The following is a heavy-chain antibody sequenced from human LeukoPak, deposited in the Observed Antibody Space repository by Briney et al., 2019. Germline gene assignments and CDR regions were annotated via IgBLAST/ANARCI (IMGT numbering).Heavy chain of an antibody. CDR3: ARDPYSSNWSYYFDY. CDR1: GFIFSSYS. Sequence: GGSLRLSCAASGFIFSSYSMNWVRQAPGKGLEWVSSISSSSSYIYYADSVKGRFTISRDNAKNSLSLQMNSLRAEDTAVYYCARDPYSSNWSYYFDYWGQGTLVTVSS. J-gene: IGHJ4*02. V-gene: IGHV3-21*04. D-gene: IGHD6-13*01. CDR2: ISSSSSYI.